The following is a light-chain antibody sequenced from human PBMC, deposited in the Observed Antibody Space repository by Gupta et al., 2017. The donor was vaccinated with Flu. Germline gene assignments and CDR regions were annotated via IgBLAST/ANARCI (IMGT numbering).Light chain of an antibody. CDR3: SSYTSSSSYYV. CDR2: EVT. Sequence: ITISCTGTSSDVGGYNYVSWYQQHPGKAPKLLIYEVTNRPSGVSNRFSGSKSGITASLTISGLQTEDESDYYCSSYTSSSSYYVFGTGTRVTVL. J-gene: IGLJ1*01. V-gene: IGLV2-14*01. CDR1: SSDVGGYNY.